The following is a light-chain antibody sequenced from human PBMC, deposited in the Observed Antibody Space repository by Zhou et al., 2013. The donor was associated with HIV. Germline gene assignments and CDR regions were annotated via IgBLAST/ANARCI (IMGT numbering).Light chain of an antibody. CDR2: ATS. CDR3: QQANTFPPT. J-gene: IGKJ5*01. V-gene: IGKV1-27*01. Sequence: DIQMTQSPSSLSASEGDRVTITCRASQGISNFLAWYQQKPGKVPKLLIYATSTLQSGVPSRFSGSGSGTDFTLVISSLQPEDFATYFCQQANTFPPTFGQGTRLEIK. CDR1: QGISNF.